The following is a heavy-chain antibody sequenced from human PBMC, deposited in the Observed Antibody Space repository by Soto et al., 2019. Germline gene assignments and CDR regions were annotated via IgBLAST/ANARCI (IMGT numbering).Heavy chain of an antibody. D-gene: IGHD5-12*01. Sequence: SETLSLTCTVSGGSISSYYWSWIRQPPGKGLEWIGYIYYSGSTNYNPSLKSRVTISVDTSKNQFSLKLSSVTAADTAVYYCARVRGYSGYGQYYYYYYYMDVWGKGTTVTVSS. CDR1: GGSISSYY. CDR3: ARVRGYSGYGQYYYYYYYMDV. V-gene: IGHV4-59*01. CDR2: IYYSGST. J-gene: IGHJ6*03.